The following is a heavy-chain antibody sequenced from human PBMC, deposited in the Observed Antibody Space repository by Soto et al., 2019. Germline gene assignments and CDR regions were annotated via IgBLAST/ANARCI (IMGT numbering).Heavy chain of an antibody. Sequence: PSETLSLTCTVSGGSISSYYWSWIRQPPGKGLEWIGYIYYSGSTNYNPSLKSRVTLSVDTSKNQFSLKLSSVTAADTAVYYCAREVRITGTGFDYWGQGTLVTVSS. V-gene: IGHV4-59*01. D-gene: IGHD1-20*01. CDR1: GGSISSYY. J-gene: IGHJ4*02. CDR3: AREVRITGTGFDY. CDR2: IYYSGST.